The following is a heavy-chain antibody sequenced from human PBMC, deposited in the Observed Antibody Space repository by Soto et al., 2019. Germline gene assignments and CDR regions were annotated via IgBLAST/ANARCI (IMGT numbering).Heavy chain of an antibody. CDR2: ISGGSENI. J-gene: IGHJ2*01. V-gene: IGHV3-21*04. Sequence: GGSLRLSCAASGFTFSSYAMWWVRQAPGKGLECVSSISGGSENIYYADSVKGRFTISRDNAKNTLYLQMNSLRAEDTALYYCAIKSATESFDFWGRGTLVTVSS. CDR1: GFTFSSYA. D-gene: IGHD2-15*01. CDR3: AIKSATESFDF.